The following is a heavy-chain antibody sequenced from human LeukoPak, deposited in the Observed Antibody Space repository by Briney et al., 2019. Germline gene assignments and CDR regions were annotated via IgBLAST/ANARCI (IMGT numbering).Heavy chain of an antibody. CDR2: MYPNSGGT. CDR1: GYTFTGYY. J-gene: IGHJ4*02. D-gene: IGHD3-22*01. V-gene: IGHV1-2*02. Sequence: ASVKVSCKASGYTFTGYYIHWVRQAPGQGLEWMGWMYPNSGGTNYAQKFQGRVTMTRDTSISTAYMEVRSLRSDDTAAYFCAREGDYYDSRGSFLFSWGQGTLVTVSS. CDR3: AREGDYYDSRGSFLFS.